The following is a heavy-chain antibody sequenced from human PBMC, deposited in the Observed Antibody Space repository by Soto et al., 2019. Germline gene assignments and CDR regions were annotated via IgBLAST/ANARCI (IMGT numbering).Heavy chain of an antibody. Sequence: SGPTLVNPTQTLTLTCTFSGFSLSTSGMCVSWIRQPPGKALEWLALIDWDDDKYYSTSLKTRLTISKDTSKNQVVLAMTNMDPVDTATYYCARIRGYSGYDKYWFDPWGQGTLVTVSS. J-gene: IGHJ5*02. CDR2: IDWDDDK. V-gene: IGHV2-70*01. D-gene: IGHD5-12*01. CDR1: GFSLSTSGMC. CDR3: ARIRGYSGYDKYWFDP.